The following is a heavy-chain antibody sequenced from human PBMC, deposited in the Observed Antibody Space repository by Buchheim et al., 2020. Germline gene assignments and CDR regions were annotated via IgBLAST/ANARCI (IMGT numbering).Heavy chain of an antibody. D-gene: IGHD3-10*01. CDR3: ARTHYYGSGSYLGNWFDP. CDR2: IDYSGST. Sequence: QVQLQESGPGLVKPSQTLSLTCTVSGGSISSGDYYWSWIRQPPGKGLEWIGYIDYSGSTYYNPPPKSRVTISVDTSKNKFYLKLSSVTAADTAVYYCARTHYYGSGSYLGNWFDPWGQGTL. J-gene: IGHJ5*02. V-gene: IGHV4-30-4*01. CDR1: GGSISSGDYY.